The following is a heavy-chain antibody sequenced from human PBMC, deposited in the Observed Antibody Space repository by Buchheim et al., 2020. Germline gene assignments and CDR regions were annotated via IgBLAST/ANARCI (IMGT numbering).Heavy chain of an antibody. Sequence: EVQLLESGGGLVQPGGSLRLSCAASGFTFSSYAMSWVRQAPGKGLEWVSGISGSGASTYYADSVKGRFTISRDNSKNTLYLQMNSLRAEDTAVYYCARLRRRAAAGTSPPLGGFYGMDVWGQGTT. CDR1: GFTFSSYA. J-gene: IGHJ6*02. D-gene: IGHD6-13*01. V-gene: IGHV3-23*01. CDR2: ISGSGAST. CDR3: ARLRRRAAAGTSPPLGGFYGMDV.